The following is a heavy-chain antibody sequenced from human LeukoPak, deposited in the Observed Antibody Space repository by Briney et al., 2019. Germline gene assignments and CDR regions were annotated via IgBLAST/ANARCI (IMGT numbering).Heavy chain of an antibody. CDR1: GYTFTSYG. V-gene: IGHV1-2*02. D-gene: IGHD2-15*01. Sequence: VASVKVSCKTSGYTFTSYGINWVRQAPGQGLEWMGWINPNSGGTNYAQKFQGRVTMTRDTSISTAYMELSRLRSDDTALYYCARGKGFGSGGSCLGYWGQGTLVTVSS. CDR2: INPNSGGT. CDR3: ARGKGFGSGGSCLGY. J-gene: IGHJ4*02.